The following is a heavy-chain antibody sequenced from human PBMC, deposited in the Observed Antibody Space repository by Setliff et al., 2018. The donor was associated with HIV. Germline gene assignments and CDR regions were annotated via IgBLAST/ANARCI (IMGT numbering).Heavy chain of an antibody. CDR3: ARGRDASTWYLSHFYSYYYLDV. V-gene: IGHV4-34*01. J-gene: IGHJ6*03. CDR2: INHSGTT. D-gene: IGHD6-13*01. Sequence: SETLSPTCTVSGGPLSGYFWTWISQTPDKGLEWIGDINHSGTTNYNLPLKSRTTLSLDTSKNQLSLKLTSVVAADTGLYFCARGRDASTWYLSHFYSYYYLDVWGNGTTVTVSS. CDR1: GGPLSGYF.